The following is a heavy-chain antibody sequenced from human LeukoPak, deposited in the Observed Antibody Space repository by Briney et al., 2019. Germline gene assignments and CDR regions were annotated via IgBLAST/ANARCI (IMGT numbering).Heavy chain of an antibody. CDR2: ISAYNGNT. CDR1: GYTFTSYG. J-gene: IGHJ3*02. D-gene: IGHD1-26*01. CDR3: ARDLFSGSYLGMNAFDI. V-gene: IGHV1-18*01. Sequence: GASVKVSCKASGYTFTSYGISWVRQAPGQGLEWMGWISAYNGNTNYAQKLQGRVTMTTDTSTSTAYMELRSLRSGDTAVYYCARDLFSGSYLGMNAFDIWGQGTMVTVSS.